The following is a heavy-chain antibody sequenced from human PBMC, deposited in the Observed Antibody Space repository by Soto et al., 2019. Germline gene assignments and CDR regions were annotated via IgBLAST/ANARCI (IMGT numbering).Heavy chain of an antibody. CDR1: GGSISSGGYY. D-gene: IGHD3-22*01. Sequence: SETLSLTCTVSGGSISSGGYYWSWIRQHPGKGLEWIGYIYYSGSTYYNPSLKSRVTISVDTSKNQFSLKLSSVTAADTAVYYCARESYYDSSGYPNFDYWGQGTLVTVSS. V-gene: IGHV4-31*03. CDR2: IYYSGST. J-gene: IGHJ4*02. CDR3: ARESYYDSSGYPNFDY.